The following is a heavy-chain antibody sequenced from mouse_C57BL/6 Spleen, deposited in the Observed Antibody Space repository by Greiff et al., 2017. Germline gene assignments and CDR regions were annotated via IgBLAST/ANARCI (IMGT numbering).Heavy chain of an antibody. V-gene: IGHV1-4*01. J-gene: IGHJ2*01. CDR3: ARVGSSLYYFDY. CDR1: GYTFTSYT. CDR2: INPSSGYT. Sequence: QVQLQQSGAELARPGASVKMSCKASGYTFTSYTMHWVKQRPGQGLEWIGYINPSSGYTKYNQKFKDKATLTADKSSSTAYMQLSSLTSEDSAVYYCARVGSSLYYFDYWGQGTTLTVSS. D-gene: IGHD1-1*01.